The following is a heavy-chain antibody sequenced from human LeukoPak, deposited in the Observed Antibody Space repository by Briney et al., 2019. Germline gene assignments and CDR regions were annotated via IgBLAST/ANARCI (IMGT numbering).Heavy chain of an antibody. Sequence: GGSLRLSCAASGFTFSSYSMNWVRQAPGKGLEWVSYISSSSSTIYYADSVKGRFTISRDNAKNSLYLQMNSLRAEDTAVYYCARDQVLLWIGEGMDVWGQGTTVTVSS. CDR3: ARDQVLLWIGEGMDV. V-gene: IGHV3-48*04. D-gene: IGHD3-10*01. J-gene: IGHJ6*02. CDR2: ISSSSSTI. CDR1: GFTFSSYS.